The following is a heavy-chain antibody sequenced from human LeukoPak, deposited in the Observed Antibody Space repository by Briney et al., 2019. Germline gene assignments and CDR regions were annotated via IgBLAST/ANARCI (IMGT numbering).Heavy chain of an antibody. CDR3: ARLQNRGFDYGYDDAFDV. Sequence: PSETLSLTGAVSGYSISSGYYWGWIRQPPGKGLEWIGHIYYSGSTEYSPSLKSRVTISVDTSENQVSLKVTSVTAADTAVYYCARLQNRGFDYGYDDAFDVWGQGTMVTVSS. V-gene: IGHV4-38-2*01. CDR1: GYSISSGYY. J-gene: IGHJ3*01. CDR2: IYYSGST. D-gene: IGHD5-18*01.